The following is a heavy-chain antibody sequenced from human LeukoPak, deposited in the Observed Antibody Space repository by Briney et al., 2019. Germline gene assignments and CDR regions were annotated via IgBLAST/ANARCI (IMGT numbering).Heavy chain of an antibody. V-gene: IGHV4-59*01. CDR2: IYYSGST. CDR1: GGSISSYY. CDR3: ARSSGTTTHFDY. Sequence: PSETLSLTCTVSGGSISSYYWSWIRQPPGKGLEWIGYIYYSGSTNYNPSLKSRVTISVDTSKNQFSLKLSSVTAADTAVYYCARSSGTTTHFDYWGQGTLVTVSS. D-gene: IGHD1-1*01. J-gene: IGHJ4*02.